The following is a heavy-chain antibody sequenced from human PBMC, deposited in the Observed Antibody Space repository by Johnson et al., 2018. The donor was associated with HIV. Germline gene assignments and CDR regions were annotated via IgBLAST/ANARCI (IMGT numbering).Heavy chain of an antibody. CDR2: INWNGGST. CDR1: GFTFDDYG. J-gene: IGHJ3*02. Sequence: MLLVESGGGVVRPGGSLRLSCAASGFTFDDYGMSWVSQAPGKGLEWVSGINWNGGSTGYADSVKGRFTISRDNAKNSLYLQMNSLRAEDTALYYCARDLGYYYDSSGHDAFDIWGQGTRVTVSS. V-gene: IGHV3-20*04. CDR3: ARDLGYYYDSSGHDAFDI. D-gene: IGHD3-22*01.